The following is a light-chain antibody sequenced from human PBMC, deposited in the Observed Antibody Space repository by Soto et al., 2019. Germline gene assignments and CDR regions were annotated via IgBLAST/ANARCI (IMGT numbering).Light chain of an antibody. CDR2: DAS. Sequence: EIVLTQSPGTLALSPGERATLSCRASQSVSSYLAWYQQKPGQAPRLLIYDASNRATGIPARFSGSGSGTEFALTISSLEPEYVAVGDCQQRSNWPLMYTFGQGTKLEL. J-gene: IGKJ2*01. CDR3: QQRSNWPLMYT. CDR1: QSVSSY. V-gene: IGKV3-11*01.